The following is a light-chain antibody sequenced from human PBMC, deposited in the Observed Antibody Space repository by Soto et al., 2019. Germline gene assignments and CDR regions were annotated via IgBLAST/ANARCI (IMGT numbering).Light chain of an antibody. CDR2: EVS. Sequence: QSVLNNPGSVYGSAGQSITISCTGTSWDVGSYNYVSWYQQHPGKAPKLIIYEVSNRPSGVSNRFSGSKSGNKASLTISGLQAEDEADYHCRSNTGSSSCYVFGTGSKVTVL. CDR1: SWDVGSYNY. CDR3: RSNTGSSSCYV. V-gene: IGLV2-14*01. J-gene: IGLJ1*01.